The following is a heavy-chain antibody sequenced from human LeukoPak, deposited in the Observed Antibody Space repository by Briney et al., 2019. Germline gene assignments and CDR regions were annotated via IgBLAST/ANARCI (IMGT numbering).Heavy chain of an antibody. CDR2: INQDGSEK. CDR1: GFTFSSYW. D-gene: IGHD3-22*01. Sequence: SGGSLRLSCAASGFTFSSYWMSWVGQAPGKGLEWVANINQDGSEKYYVDSVKGRFTISRDNANNSLYLQMNSLRAEDTAVYYCARDPPSGYDSPGDWGQGTLVTVSS. J-gene: IGHJ4*02. CDR3: ARDPPSGYDSPGD. V-gene: IGHV3-7*01.